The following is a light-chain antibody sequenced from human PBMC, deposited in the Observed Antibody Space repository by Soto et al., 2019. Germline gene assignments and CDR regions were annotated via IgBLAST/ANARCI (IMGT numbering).Light chain of an antibody. Sequence: QSVLTQPPSVSGAPGQRVTISCTGTASSIAARYDVHWYQQIPGKAPKLLIYGNNNRPSGVPDRFSASKSGISASLAITGLQADDEADYYCAAWDDSLNGYVFGSGTKLTVL. V-gene: IGLV1-40*01. CDR1: ASSIAARYD. CDR2: GNN. CDR3: AAWDDSLNGYV. J-gene: IGLJ1*01.